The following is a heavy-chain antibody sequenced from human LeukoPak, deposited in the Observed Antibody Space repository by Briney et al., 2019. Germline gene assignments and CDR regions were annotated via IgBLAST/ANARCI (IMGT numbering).Heavy chain of an antibody. CDR3: ARVLYGSGYMIDY. V-gene: IGHV1-69*06. Sequence: ASVKVSCKTSGYTFTNYYMHWVRQAPGQGLEWMGGIIPIFGTANYAQKFQGRVTITADKSTSTAYMELSSLRSEDTAVYYCARVLYGSGYMIDYWGQGTLVTVSS. J-gene: IGHJ4*02. D-gene: IGHD3-10*01. CDR1: GYTFTNYY. CDR2: IIPIFGTA.